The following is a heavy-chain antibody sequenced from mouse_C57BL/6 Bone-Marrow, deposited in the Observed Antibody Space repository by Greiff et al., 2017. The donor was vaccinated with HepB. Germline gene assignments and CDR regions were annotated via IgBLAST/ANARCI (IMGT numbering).Heavy chain of an antibody. D-gene: IGHD2-1*01. CDR3: TTGIYYGNYVAY. CDR2: IDPENGDT. V-gene: IGHV14-4*01. CDR1: GFNIKDDY. J-gene: IGHJ3*01. Sequence: VHVKQSGAELVRPGASVKLSCTASGFNIKDDYMHWVKQRPEQGLEWIGWIDPENGDTEYASKFQGKATITADTSSNTAYLQLSSLTSEDTAVYYCTTGIYYGNYVAYWGQGTLVTVSA.